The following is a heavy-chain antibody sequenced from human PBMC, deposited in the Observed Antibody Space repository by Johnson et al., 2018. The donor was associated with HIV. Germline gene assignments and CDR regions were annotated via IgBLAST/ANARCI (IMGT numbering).Heavy chain of an antibody. Sequence: QVQLVESGGGVVQPGRSLRLSCAASGFTFNNYGMHWVRQAPGKGLEWVAVIWHDGSNKFYLDSVKGRFTISRDNSQNTLYLQMNSLRAEDTAVYYCARGSLSGSPDIWGQGTMVTVSS. V-gene: IGHV3-33*01. D-gene: IGHD1-26*01. CDR3: ARGSLSGSPDI. J-gene: IGHJ3*02. CDR2: IWHDGSNK. CDR1: GFTFNNYG.